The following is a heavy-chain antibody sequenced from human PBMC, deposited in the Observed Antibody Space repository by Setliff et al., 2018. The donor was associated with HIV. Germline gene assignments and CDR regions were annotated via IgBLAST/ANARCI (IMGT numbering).Heavy chain of an antibody. D-gene: IGHD3-16*01. Sequence: SETLSLPCSVSGDSISSNNYYWSWIRQPAGKGLEWVCHIHGTGTSNYNPSLKSRVTISFDTSRNQFSLRLISVTATDTAVYYCARENFGDYYVWGSQRPGFQFWGQGTPVTVSS. CDR3: ARENFGDYYVWGSQRPGFQF. J-gene: IGHJ4*02. CDR2: IHGTGTS. V-gene: IGHV4-61*09. CDR1: GDSISSNNYY.